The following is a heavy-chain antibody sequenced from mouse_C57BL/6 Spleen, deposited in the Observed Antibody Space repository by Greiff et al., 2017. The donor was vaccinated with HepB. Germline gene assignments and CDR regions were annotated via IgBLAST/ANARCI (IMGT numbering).Heavy chain of an antibody. V-gene: IGHV5-6*01. D-gene: IGHD3-3*01. CDR1: GFTFSSYG. J-gene: IGHJ2*01. Sequence: EVQVVESGGDLVKPGGSLKLSCAASGFTFSSYGMSWVRQTPDKRLEWVATISSGGSYTYYPDSVKGRFTISRDNAKNTLYLQMSSLKSEDTAMYYCARHGDVYYFDYWGQGTTLTVSS. CDR3: ARHGDVYYFDY. CDR2: ISSGGSYT.